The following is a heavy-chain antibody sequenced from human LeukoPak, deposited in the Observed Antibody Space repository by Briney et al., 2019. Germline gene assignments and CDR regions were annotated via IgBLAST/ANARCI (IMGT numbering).Heavy chain of an antibody. V-gene: IGHV1-18*01. D-gene: IGHD6-6*01. Sequence: ASVKVSCKASGYTFTNYGITWVRQAPGQGLEWMGWINTYSGDAYYALEFQGRVTMTTDISTSTAHMELRSLRSDDTAVYYCARWGLVAPGKYYYYYMDVWGKGTTVTVSS. CDR2: INTYSGDA. CDR3: ARWGLVAPGKYYYYYMDV. CDR1: GYTFTNYG. J-gene: IGHJ6*03.